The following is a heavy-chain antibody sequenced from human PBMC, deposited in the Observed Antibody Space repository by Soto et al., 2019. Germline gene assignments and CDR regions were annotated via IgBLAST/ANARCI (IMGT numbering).Heavy chain of an antibody. CDR2: IYYSGST. CDR1: GGSISSYY. V-gene: IGHV4-59*01. CDR3: ACTAHSRGWYSGGFDY. D-gene: IGHD6-19*01. J-gene: IGHJ4*02. Sequence: SETLSLTCTVSGGSISSYYWSWIRQPPGKGLEWIGYIYYSGSTNYNPSLKSRVTISVDTSKNQFSLKLSSVTAADTAVFYCACTAHSRGWYSGGFDYWGQGTLVTVSS.